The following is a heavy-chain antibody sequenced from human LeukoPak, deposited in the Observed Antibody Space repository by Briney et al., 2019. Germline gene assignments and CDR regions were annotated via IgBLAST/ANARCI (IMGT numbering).Heavy chain of an antibody. D-gene: IGHD6-19*01. J-gene: IGHJ4*02. V-gene: IGHV1-18*01. Sequence: ASVKVSCTASGYTFTSFGISWVRQAPGQGLEWMGWSSAYNGNTNYAQKLQGRVTMTTDKSTSTAYMEPRSLRSDDTAVYYCARGGSSGWRTPNDDYWGQGTLDTVSS. CDR1: GYTFTSFG. CDR3: ARGGSSGWRTPNDDY. CDR2: SSAYNGNT.